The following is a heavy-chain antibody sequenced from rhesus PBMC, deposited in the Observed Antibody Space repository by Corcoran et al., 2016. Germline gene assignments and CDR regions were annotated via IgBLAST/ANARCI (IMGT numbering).Heavy chain of an antibody. J-gene: IGHJ4*01. D-gene: IGHD5-24*01. CDR1: GGSISDDYY. V-gene: IGHV4-106*01. Sequence: QVQLQESGPGLVKPSETLSLTCAVSGGSISDDYYWSWIRQPPGKGLAWIGYIYGSGGGTNYNPSLKNRFTILIDTSKNQFSLKLSSVTAADTAVYYCARAGQWVQGFDYWGQGVLVTVSS. CDR2: IYGSGGGT. CDR3: ARAGQWVQGFDY.